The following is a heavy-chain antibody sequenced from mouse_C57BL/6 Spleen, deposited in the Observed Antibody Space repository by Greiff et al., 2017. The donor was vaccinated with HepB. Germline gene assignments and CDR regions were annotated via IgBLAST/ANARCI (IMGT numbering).Heavy chain of an antibody. CDR1: GFTFSDYY. CDR3: ARGDYHYYAMDY. CDR2: INYDGSST. J-gene: IGHJ4*01. V-gene: IGHV5-16*01. Sequence: EVKLMESEGGLVQPGSSMKLSCTASGFTFSDYYMAWVRQVPEKGLEWVANINYDGSSTYYLDSLKSRFIISRDNAKNILYLQMSSLKSEDTATYYCARGDYHYYAMDYWGQGTSVTVSS. D-gene: IGHD2-4*01.